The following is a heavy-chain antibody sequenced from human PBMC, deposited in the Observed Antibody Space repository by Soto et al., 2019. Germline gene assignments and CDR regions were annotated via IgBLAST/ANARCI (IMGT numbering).Heavy chain of an antibody. CDR2: ISINSNHK. V-gene: IGHV3-11*06. Sequence: QIKLVESGGGLVKPGGSLRLSCAASGFTFSDFYMTWVRQAPGKGLEWLSYISINSNHKEYGDSVKGRHTISRDNAKNSLQLQMNTLRADDTAVYYSVRGGGGGQVDYWGQGTLVTVSS. J-gene: IGHJ4*02. D-gene: IGHD2-21*01. CDR3: VRGGGGGQVDY. CDR1: GFTFSDFY.